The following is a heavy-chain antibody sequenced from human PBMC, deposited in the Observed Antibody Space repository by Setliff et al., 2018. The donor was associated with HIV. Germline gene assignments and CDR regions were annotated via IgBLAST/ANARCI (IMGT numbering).Heavy chain of an antibody. CDR3: ARVVVIWENGPNWLDP. V-gene: IGHV3-48*01. Sequence: GGSLRLSCAASGFTFSIYSMNWVRQAPGKGLEWVSYISSSSSTIYYADSVRGRFTISRDNAKNFLYLQMNSLRAEDTAVYYCARVVVIWENGPNWLDPWGQGTLVTVSS. J-gene: IGHJ5*02. CDR2: ISSSSSTI. CDR1: GFTFSIYS. D-gene: IGHD3-16*02.